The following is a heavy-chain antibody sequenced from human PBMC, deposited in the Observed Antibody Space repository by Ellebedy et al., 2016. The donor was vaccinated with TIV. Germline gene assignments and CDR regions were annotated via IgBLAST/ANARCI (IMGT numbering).Heavy chain of an antibody. CDR2: IYYSGSGSP. D-gene: IGHD3-9*01. CDR3: ARGGGSYDILTGQQPYYFDY. CDR1: GGSISSYY. Sequence: MPSETLSLTCTVSGGSISSYYWTWIRQPPGKGLEWIGFIYYSGSGSPNYNPSLKSRVTISVDTSKNQFSLKLSSVTAADTAVYYCARGGGSYDILTGQQPYYFDYWGQGTLVTVSS. V-gene: IGHV4-59*01. J-gene: IGHJ4*02.